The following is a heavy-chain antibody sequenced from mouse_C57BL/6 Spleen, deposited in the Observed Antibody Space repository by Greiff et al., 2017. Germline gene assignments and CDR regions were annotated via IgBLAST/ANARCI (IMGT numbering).Heavy chain of an antibody. CDR1: GFTFTDYY. CDR3: ARPEVYYYAMDY. V-gene: IGHV7-3*01. CDR2: IRNKANGYTT. J-gene: IGHJ4*01. Sequence: EVKLVESGGGLVQPGGSLSLSCAASGFTFTDYYMSWVRQPPGKALEWLGFIRNKANGYTTEYSASVKGRFTISRDNSQSILYLQMNALRAVDSATYYCARPEVYYYAMDYWGQGTSVTVSS.